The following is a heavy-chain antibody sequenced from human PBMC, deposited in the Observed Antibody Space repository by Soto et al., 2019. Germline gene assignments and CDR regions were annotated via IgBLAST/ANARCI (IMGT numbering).Heavy chain of an antibody. CDR1: GYSFTSYW. Sequence: GESLKISCKGSGYSFTSYWISWVRQMPGKGLEWMGRIDPSDSYTNYSPSFQGHVTISADKSISTAYLQWSSLKASDTAMYYCARRANADIVVVPAAIVGYYGMDVWGQGTTVTVSS. J-gene: IGHJ6*02. CDR3: ARRANADIVVVPAAIVGYYGMDV. V-gene: IGHV5-10-1*01. D-gene: IGHD2-2*01. CDR2: IDPSDSYT.